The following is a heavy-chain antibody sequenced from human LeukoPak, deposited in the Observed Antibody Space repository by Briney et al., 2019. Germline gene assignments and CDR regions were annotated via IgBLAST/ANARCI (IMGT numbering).Heavy chain of an antibody. CDR1: GFTFSSYG. CDR2: IWYDGSNK. V-gene: IGHV3-33*01. D-gene: IGHD2-15*01. J-gene: IGHJ4*02. CDR3: ARAAYCSGGSCRLLALGY. Sequence: GGSLRLSCAASGFTFSSYGMHWVRQAPGKGLEWVAVIWYDGSNKYYAGSVKGRFTISRDNSKNTLYLQMNSLRAEDTAVYYCARAAYCSGGSCRLLALGYWGQGTLVTVSS.